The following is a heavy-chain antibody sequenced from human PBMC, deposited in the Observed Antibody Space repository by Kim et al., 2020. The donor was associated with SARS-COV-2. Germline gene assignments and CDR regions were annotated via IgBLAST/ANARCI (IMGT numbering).Heavy chain of an antibody. CDR2: IDPSDSYT. Sequence: GESLKISCKGSGCSFTSYWISWVRQMPGKGLEWMGRIDPSDSYTNYSPSFQGHVTISADKSISTAYLQWSSLKASDTAMYYCARDPTPLYGTLDFDYWGQGTLVTVSS. V-gene: IGHV5-10-1*01. CDR1: GCSFTSYW. D-gene: IGHD4-17*01. J-gene: IGHJ4*02. CDR3: ARDPTPLYGTLDFDY.